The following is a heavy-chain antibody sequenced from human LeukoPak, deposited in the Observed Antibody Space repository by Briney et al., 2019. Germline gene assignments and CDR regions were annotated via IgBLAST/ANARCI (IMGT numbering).Heavy chain of an antibody. CDR2: ITRDGSST. CDR1: GFTFSSYW. J-gene: IGHJ6*03. V-gene: IGHV3-74*01. Sequence: GGTLRLSCAASGFTFSSYWMHWVRQAPGKGLVWVSRITRDGSSTSYADSMKGRFTISKDNAKNTLYLQMNSLRAEDTAVYYCASGDYYFYYMDVWGKGTTVTVSS. CDR3: ASGDYYFYYMDV. D-gene: IGHD3-10*01.